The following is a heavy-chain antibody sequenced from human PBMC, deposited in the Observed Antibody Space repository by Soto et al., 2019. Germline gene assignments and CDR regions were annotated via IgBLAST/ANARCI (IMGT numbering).Heavy chain of an antibody. CDR1: GFTFSSYA. V-gene: IGHV3-23*01. D-gene: IGHD1-1*01. J-gene: IGHJ6*02. Sequence: EVQLLESGGGLGQPGGSLRLSCEASGFTFSSYAMSWGRQAPGKGLEWVAGISGSGGSTYYADSVRGRFTISRDNSKNTVDLQMNSLRVEDRAVYYCAKRMYNDMRSVMDVWGQGTTVTVSS. CDR2: ISGSGGST. CDR3: AKRMYNDMRSVMDV.